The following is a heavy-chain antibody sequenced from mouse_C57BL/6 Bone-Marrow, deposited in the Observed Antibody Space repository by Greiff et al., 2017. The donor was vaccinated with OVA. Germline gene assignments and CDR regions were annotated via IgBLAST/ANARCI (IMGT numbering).Heavy chain of an antibody. CDR3: ASNYYGSSSWFAY. D-gene: IGHD1-1*01. CDR1: GFSLTSYG. Sequence: VQVVESGPGLVAPSQSLSITCTVSGFSLTSYGVDWVRQSPGKGLEWLGVIWGVGSTNYNSALKSRLSISKDNSKSQVFLKMNSLQTDDTAMYYCASNYYGSSSWFAYWGQGTLVTVSA. V-gene: IGHV2-6*01. CDR2: IWGVGST. J-gene: IGHJ3*01.